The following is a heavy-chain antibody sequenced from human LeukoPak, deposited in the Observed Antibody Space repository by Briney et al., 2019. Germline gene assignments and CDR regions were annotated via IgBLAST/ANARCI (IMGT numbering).Heavy chain of an antibody. J-gene: IGHJ4*02. CDR1: GFTFSSYS. V-gene: IGHV3-21*01. CDR2: ISSSSSYI. Sequence: GGSLRLSCAASGFTFSSYSMNWVRQAPGKGLEWVSSISSSSSYIYYADSVKGRFTISRDNAKNSLYLQMNSLRAEDTAVYYCARDLELAGYYLDYWGQGTLVTVSS. D-gene: IGHD1-1*01. CDR3: ARDLELAGYYLDY.